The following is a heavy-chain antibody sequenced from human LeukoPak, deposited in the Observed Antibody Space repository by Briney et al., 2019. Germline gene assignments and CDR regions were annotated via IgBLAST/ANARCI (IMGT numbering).Heavy chain of an antibody. J-gene: IGHJ4*02. V-gene: IGHV1-18*01. D-gene: IGHD3-9*01. Sequence: ASVKVSCKASGYTFTSYGISWVRQAPGQGLEWMGWISAYNGNTNYAQKLQGRVTMTTDTSTSTAYMELRSLRSDDTAVYYCARVSAGDDYDILTGYFTKLDYWGQGTLVTVSS. CDR1: GYTFTSYG. CDR3: ARVSAGDDYDILTGYFTKLDY. CDR2: ISAYNGNT.